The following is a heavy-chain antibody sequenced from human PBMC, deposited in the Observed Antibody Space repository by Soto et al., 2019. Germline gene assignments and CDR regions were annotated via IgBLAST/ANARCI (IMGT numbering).Heavy chain of an antibody. V-gene: IGHV4-59*12. D-gene: IGHD2-8*02. CDR3: AREKITGLFDY. CDR1: GGSISSYY. Sequence: SETLSLTCTVSGGSISSYYWSWIRQPLGKGLEWIGYIYYSGSTNYNPSLKSRVTISVDTSKNQFSLKLTSVTAADTAVYYCAREKITGLFDYWGQGTLVTVSS. J-gene: IGHJ4*02. CDR2: IYYSGST.